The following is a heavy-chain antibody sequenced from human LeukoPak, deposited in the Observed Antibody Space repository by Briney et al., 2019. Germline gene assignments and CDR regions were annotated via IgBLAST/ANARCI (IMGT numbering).Heavy chain of an antibody. V-gene: IGHV1-46*01. CDR1: GYTFTSYY. CDR2: INPSGGST. D-gene: IGHD6-19*01. J-gene: IGHJ3*02. CDR3: ARHKYSSGWPPEGTFDI. Sequence: GASVKVSCKASGYTFTSYYMHWVRQAPGQGLEWMGIINPSGGSTSYAQKFQGRVTMTRDMSTSTVYMELSCLRSEDTAVYYCARHKYSSGWPPEGTFDIWGQGTMVTVSS.